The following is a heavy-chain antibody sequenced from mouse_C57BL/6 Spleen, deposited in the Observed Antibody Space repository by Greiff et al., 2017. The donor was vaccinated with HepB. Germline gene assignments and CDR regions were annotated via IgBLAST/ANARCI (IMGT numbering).Heavy chain of an antibody. J-gene: IGHJ2*01. V-gene: IGHV1-54*01. CDR2: INPGSGGT. D-gene: IGHD2-1*01. CDR1: GYAFTNYL. CDR3: ARSEGYLGNRCDC. Sequence: VQLQQSGAELVRPGTSVKVSCKASGYAFTNYLIEWVKQRPGQGLEWIGVINPGSGGTNYKEKLKGKATLTADKSSSTAYMQLSSLTSEDSAVYVCARSEGYLGNRCDCWGKGTTLTVSS.